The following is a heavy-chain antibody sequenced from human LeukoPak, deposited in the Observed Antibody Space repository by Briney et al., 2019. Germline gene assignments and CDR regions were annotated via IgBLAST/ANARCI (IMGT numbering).Heavy chain of an antibody. Sequence: GGSLRLSCAASGFTFSSYGMHWVRQAPGKGLEWVAFIRYDGGNKYYADSVKGRFTISRDNAKNSLYLQMNSLRAEDTAVYYCASGWLWPKGGFDYWGQGTLVTVSS. CDR2: IRYDGGNK. J-gene: IGHJ4*02. CDR3: ASGWLWPKGGFDY. D-gene: IGHD5-18*01. CDR1: GFTFSSYG. V-gene: IGHV3-30*02.